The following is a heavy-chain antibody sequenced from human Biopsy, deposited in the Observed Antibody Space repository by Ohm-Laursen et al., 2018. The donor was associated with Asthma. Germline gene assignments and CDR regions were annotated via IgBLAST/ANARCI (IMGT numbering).Heavy chain of an antibody. Sequence: SLRLSCAASGFTVSTNGMSWVRQPPGKGLEWVPVIYSGGGTYYADSVQGRVTISRDNSKNTLSLQMNSLRAEDTAVYYCARAYGVSLFSGSFDIWGQGTMVTVSS. V-gene: IGHV3-53*01. J-gene: IGHJ3*02. CDR1: GFTVSTNG. CDR2: IYSGGGT. D-gene: IGHD4-17*01. CDR3: ARAYGVSLFSGSFDI.